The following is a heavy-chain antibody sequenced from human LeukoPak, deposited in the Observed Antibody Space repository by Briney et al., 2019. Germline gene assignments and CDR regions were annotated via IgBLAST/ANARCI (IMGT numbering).Heavy chain of an antibody. V-gene: IGHV4-39*01. CDR3: ARYSSSWYTHFYYFDY. CDR1: GGSISSSSYY. CDR2: IYYSGST. J-gene: IGHJ4*02. Sequence: SETLSLTCTVSGGSISSSSYYWGWIRQPPGKGLEWIGSIYYSGSTYYNPSLKSRVTISVDTSKNQFSLKLSSVTAADTAVYYCARYSSSWYTHFYYFDYWGQGTLVTVSS. D-gene: IGHD6-13*01.